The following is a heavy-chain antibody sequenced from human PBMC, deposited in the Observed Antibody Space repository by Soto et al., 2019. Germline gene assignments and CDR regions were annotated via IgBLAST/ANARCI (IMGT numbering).Heavy chain of an antibody. J-gene: IGHJ4*02. V-gene: IGHV3-15*01. CDR2: IKTKTDGGTT. CDR3: TTSAEQWLFDY. CDR1: GFTFSNAW. Sequence: EVQLVESGGGLVKPGGSLRLSCAASGFTFSNAWMSWVRQAPGKGLEWVGRIKTKTDGGTTDYAAPVKGRITISRDDSKNTLYLQMNSLKTEDTAVYYFTTSAEQWLFDYWGQGTLVIVSS. D-gene: IGHD6-19*01.